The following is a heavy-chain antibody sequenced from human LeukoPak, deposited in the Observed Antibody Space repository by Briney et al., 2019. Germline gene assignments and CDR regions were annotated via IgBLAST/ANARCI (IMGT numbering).Heavy chain of an antibody. CDR1: GYTFTGYY. D-gene: IGHD3-3*01. V-gene: IGHV1-2*06. CDR3: ARGGYDFVYYYYGMDV. CDR2: INPNSGGT. J-gene: IGHJ6*02. Sequence: ASVKVSCKASGYTFTGYYMHWVRQAPGQGLEWMGRINPNSGGTNYVQKFQGRVTMTRDTSISTAYMELSRLRSDDTAVYYCARGGYDFVYYYYGMDVWGQGTTVTVSS.